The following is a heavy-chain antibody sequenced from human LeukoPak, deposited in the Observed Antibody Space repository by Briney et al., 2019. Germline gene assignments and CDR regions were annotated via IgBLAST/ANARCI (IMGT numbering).Heavy chain of an antibody. Sequence: SGGSLRLSCAASGFTFSSNSMNWVRQAPGKGLEWVSSISGSSSYIYYADSVRGRFTISRDNAKNSLYLQMNSLRAEDTAVYYCARVASGYAYDAFDIWGQGTMVTVST. D-gene: IGHD5-12*01. CDR2: ISGSSSYI. V-gene: IGHV3-21*01. CDR1: GFTFSSNS. CDR3: ARVASGYAYDAFDI. J-gene: IGHJ3*02.